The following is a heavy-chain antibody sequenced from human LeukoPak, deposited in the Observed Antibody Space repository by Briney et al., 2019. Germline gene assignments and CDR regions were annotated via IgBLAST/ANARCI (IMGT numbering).Heavy chain of an antibody. V-gene: IGHV1-69*13. J-gene: IGHJ3*02. CDR3: ARFSSGWSWAFDI. Sequence: VASVKVSCKASGYTFTSYGISWVRQAPGQGLEWMGGIIPIFGTANYAQKFQGRVTITADESTSTAYMELSSLRSEDTAVYYCARFSSGWSWAFDIWGQGTMVTVSS. CDR2: IIPIFGTA. CDR1: GYTFTSYG. D-gene: IGHD6-19*01.